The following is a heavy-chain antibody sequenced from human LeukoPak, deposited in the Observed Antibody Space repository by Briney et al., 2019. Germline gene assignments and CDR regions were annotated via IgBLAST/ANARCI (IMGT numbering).Heavy chain of an antibody. D-gene: IGHD2-15*01. J-gene: IGHJ4*02. CDR3: ARDDCSGGSCYLNFDY. V-gene: IGHV1-46*01. CDR1: GYTFTSYY. CDR2: INPSGGST. Sequence: ASVKVSCKASGYTFTSYYMHWVRQAPGQGLEWMGIINPSGGSTSYAQKFQGRVTMTRDTSTNTVYMELSSLRSEDTAVYYCARDDCSGGSCYLNFDYWGQGTLVTVSS.